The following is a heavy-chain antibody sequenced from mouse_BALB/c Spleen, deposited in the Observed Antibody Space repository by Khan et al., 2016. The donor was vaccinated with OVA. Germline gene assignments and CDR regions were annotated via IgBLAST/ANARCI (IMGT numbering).Heavy chain of an antibody. CDR3: ARHNYGPFDY. CDR1: GCTFSTYA. J-gene: IGHJ3*01. V-gene: IGHV5-9-3*01. Sequence: EVELVESGGDLVKPGGSLKLSCSASGCTFSTYAMSWVRQTPEKRLEWVATISSGGDNIFYPDSVKGRFTISRDNANNTLYLQMSSLRSEGTAMYYCARHNYGPFDYWGQGTLVTVSA. D-gene: IGHD1-1*01. CDR2: ISSGGDNI.